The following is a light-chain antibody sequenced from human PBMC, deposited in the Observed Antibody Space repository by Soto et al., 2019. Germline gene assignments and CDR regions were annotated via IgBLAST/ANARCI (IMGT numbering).Light chain of an antibody. V-gene: IGKV1-39*01. CDR3: QQSYDTPPT. CDR1: QSISSY. Sequence: DIRMTQSPSSLSASVGDRVTITCRASQSISSYLNWYQHKLGRAPKLLVYGAFSLQSGVPSRFSGGISGTDFTLTISSLQPEDFATYYSQQSYDTPPTFGQGTRLDIK. J-gene: IGKJ5*01. CDR2: GAF.